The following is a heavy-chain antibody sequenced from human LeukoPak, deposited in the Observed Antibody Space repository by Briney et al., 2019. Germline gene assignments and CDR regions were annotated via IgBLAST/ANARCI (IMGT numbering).Heavy chain of an antibody. Sequence: SVKASCKASGGTFSSYAISWVRQAPGQGLEWMGGIIPIFGTANYAQKFQGRVTITADESTSTAYMELSSLRSEDTAVYYCARDPGDYGDYLLDYWGQGTLVTVSS. CDR3: ARDPGDYGDYLLDY. CDR2: IIPIFGTA. V-gene: IGHV1-69*13. J-gene: IGHJ4*02. CDR1: GGTFSSYA. D-gene: IGHD4-17*01.